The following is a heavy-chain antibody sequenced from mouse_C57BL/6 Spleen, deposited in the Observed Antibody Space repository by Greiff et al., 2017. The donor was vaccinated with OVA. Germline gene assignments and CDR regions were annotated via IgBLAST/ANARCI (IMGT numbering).Heavy chain of an antibody. CDR3: ARYLITTRVADY. CDR2: IYPGSGST. J-gene: IGHJ2*01. CDR1: GYTFTSYW. Sequence: QVQLQQPGAELVKPGASVKMSCKASGYTFTSYWITWVKQRPGQGLEWIGDIYPGSGSTNYNEKFKSKATLTVDTSSSTAYMQLSSLTSEDSAVYYGARYLITTRVADYWGQGTTLTVSS. V-gene: IGHV1-55*01. D-gene: IGHD1-1*01.